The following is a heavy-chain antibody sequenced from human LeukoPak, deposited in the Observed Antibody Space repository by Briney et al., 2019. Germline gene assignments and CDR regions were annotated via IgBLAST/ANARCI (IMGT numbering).Heavy chain of an antibody. CDR3: ARAYSSSWYNLDY. CDR1: GLTVSSNY. V-gene: IGHV3-66*01. J-gene: IGHJ4*02. D-gene: IGHD6-13*01. Sequence: GGSLRLSCAASGLTVSSNYMTWVRQAPGKGLEWVSVFYSGGSSYNADSVKGRFTISRDNSKNTLFLQINSLRAEDTAMYYCARAYSSSWYNLDYWGQGTLVTVSS. CDR2: FYSGGSS.